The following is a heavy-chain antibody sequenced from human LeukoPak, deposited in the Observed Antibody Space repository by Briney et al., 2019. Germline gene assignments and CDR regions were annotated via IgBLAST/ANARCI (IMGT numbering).Heavy chain of an antibody. V-gene: IGHV4-30-4*01. CDR3: ARGDYDDYCDF. D-gene: IGHD4-17*01. CDR1: GGSISSGDYS. J-gene: IGHJ4*02. Sequence: SETLSLTGTVSGGSISSGDYSWSWIRQPPGKGLEWIGYICYSGSTYYNPSLKSRVTISVDTSKNQFSLRLSSVTAADTAVYYCARGDYDDYCDFWGQGTLVTVSS. CDR2: ICYSGST.